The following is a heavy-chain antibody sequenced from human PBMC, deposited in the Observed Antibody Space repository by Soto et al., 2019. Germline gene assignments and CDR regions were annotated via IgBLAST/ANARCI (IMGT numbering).Heavy chain of an antibody. CDR2: IYSGGST. CDR3: ARKEPYGDYVNAFDI. D-gene: IGHD4-17*01. CDR1: GFTVSSNY. V-gene: IGHV3-66*01. Sequence: EVQLVESGGGLVQPGGSLRLSCAASGFTVSSNYMSWVRQAPGKGLEWVSVIYSGGSTYYADSVKGRFTISRDNSKNTLYLQMNSLRAEDTAVYYCARKEPYGDYVNAFDIWGQGTMVTVSS. J-gene: IGHJ3*02.